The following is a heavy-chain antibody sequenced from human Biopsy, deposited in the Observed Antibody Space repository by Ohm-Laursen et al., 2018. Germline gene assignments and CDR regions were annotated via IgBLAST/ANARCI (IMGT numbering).Heavy chain of an antibody. J-gene: IGHJ6*02. Sequence: GTLSLTSTVSGGSISSDYWSWIRQTPGKGLEWIGYIYYSGSTNYNPSLKSRVTISVDTSKNQFSPRLNSVTAADTAVYYCARATNSTGWPYYYFYGMDVWGQGTTVTVSS. CDR3: ARATNSTGWPYYYFYGMDV. D-gene: IGHD2/OR15-2a*01. CDR2: IYYSGST. CDR1: GGSISSDY. V-gene: IGHV4-59*01.